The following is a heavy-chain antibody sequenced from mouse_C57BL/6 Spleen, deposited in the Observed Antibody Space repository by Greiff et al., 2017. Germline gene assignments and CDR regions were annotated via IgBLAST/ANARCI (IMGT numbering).Heavy chain of an antibody. V-gene: IGHV1-52*01. CDR3: ARYGYGSTYPYYFDY. CDR1: GYTFTSYW. Sequence: QVQLQQPGAELVRPGSSVKLSCKASGYTFTSYWMHWVKQRPIQGLEWIGNIDPSDSETHYNQKFKDKATLTVDKSSSTAYMQLSSLTSEYSAVYYCARYGYGSTYPYYFDYWGQGTTLTVSS. J-gene: IGHJ2*01. D-gene: IGHD1-1*01. CDR2: IDPSDSET.